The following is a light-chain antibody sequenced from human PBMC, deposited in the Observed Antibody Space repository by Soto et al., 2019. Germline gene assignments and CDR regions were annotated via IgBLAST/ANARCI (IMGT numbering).Light chain of an antibody. CDR1: QSVSSN. CDR2: GAS. J-gene: IGKJ5*01. Sequence: EIVMAHSPATLSVSPCESATLSFSASQSVSSNLGWYQQKPGQPPRLLIYGASTRATGIPARFSGSGSGTDFTLTISSLEPEDFAVYYCQQRSNWPPITFGQGTRLEIK. CDR3: QQRSNWPPIT. V-gene: IGKV3-15*01.